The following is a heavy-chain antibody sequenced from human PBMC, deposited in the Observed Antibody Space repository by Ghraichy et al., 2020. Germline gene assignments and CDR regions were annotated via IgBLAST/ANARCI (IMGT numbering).Heavy chain of an antibody. CDR2: ISGSGGST. D-gene: IGHD6-19*01. J-gene: IGHJ4*02. V-gene: IGHV3-23*01. CDR3: AKDPYSSGWYVDGARGGY. CDR1: GFTFSSYA. Sequence: GGSLRLSCAASGFTFSSYAMSWVRQAPGKGLEWVSAISGSGGSTYYADSVKGRFTISRDNSKNTLYLQMNSLRAEDTAVYYCAKDPYSSGWYVDGARGGYWGQGTLVTVSS.